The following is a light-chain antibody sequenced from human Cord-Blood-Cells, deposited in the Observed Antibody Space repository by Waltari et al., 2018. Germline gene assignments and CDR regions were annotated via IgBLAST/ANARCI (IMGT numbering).Light chain of an antibody. V-gene: IGKV4-1*01. CDR3: QKYYSTPWT. CDR2: WAS. Sequence: DILMTQSPDSLAVSLGERATINCNSRQSVLYSSHNKNYLAWYQQKPGQPPKLLIYWASTRESGVPDRFSGSGSGTDFTLTISSLQAEDVAVYYCQKYYSTPWTFGQGTKVEIK. J-gene: IGKJ1*01. CDR1: QSVLYSSHNKNY.